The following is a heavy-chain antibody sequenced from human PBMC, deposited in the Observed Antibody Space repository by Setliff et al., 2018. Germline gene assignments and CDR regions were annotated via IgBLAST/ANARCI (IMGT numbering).Heavy chain of an antibody. V-gene: IGHV3-73*01. J-gene: IGHJ3*01. D-gene: IGHD3-3*01. CDR2: IRTKANSYAT. Sequence: GGSLRLSCAASGFTFSGSTMHWVRQASGKGLEWVGRIRTKANSYATAYATSVQDRFTISRHDSESTTYLQMNGLKTEDTAVYYCVRHMTYYDFWRGYYSTSDAFHVWGQGTMVTVSS. CDR3: VRHMTYYDFWRGYYSTSDAFHV. CDR1: GFTFSGST.